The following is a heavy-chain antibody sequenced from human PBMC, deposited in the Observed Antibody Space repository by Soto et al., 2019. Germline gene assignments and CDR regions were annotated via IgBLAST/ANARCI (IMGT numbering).Heavy chain of an antibody. D-gene: IGHD1-1*01. V-gene: IGHV1-3*01. Sequence: ASVRVSCKASENTFSTYLVHWVRQVHGQGLEWMGWHNGYNGQTEYSQKFQGRVTITRDTSAKTAYLELRSLTSEDTAVYYCAGPHDRAGLGTWGQGTLVTVSS. CDR1: ENTFSTYL. J-gene: IGHJ5*02. CDR3: AGPHDRAGLGT. CDR2: HNGYNGQT.